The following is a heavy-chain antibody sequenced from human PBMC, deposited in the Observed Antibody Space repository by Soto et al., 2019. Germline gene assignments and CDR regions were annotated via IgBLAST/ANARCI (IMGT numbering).Heavy chain of an antibody. Sequence: GGSLGLSCAASGFTFSSYGMHWVRQAPGKGLEWVAIIRFDGSNEEYADSVKGRFTISRDNSKNTLYLQMNTLGAEDTAVYYCARDGIGGTVFRGCLDYWGRGTVVTVSS. D-gene: IGHD1-7*01. CDR2: IRFDGSNE. CDR3: ARDGIGGTVFRGCLDY. CDR1: GFTFSSYG. V-gene: IGHV3-33*01. J-gene: IGHJ4*02.